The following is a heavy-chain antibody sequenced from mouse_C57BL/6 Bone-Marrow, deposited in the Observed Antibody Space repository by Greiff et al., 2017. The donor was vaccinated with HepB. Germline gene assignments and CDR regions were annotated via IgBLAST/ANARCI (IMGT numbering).Heavy chain of an antibody. V-gene: IGHV1-50*01. CDR1: GYTFTSYW. J-gene: IGHJ2*01. D-gene: IGHD3-2*02. CDR3: ARGLRLPEDY. CDR2: IDPSDSYT. Sequence: QVQLQQPGAELVKPGASVKLSCKASGYTFTSYWMQWVKQRPGQGLEWIGEIDPSDSYTNYNQKFKGKATLTVDTSSSTAYMQLSSLTSEDSAVYYCARGLRLPEDYWGQGTTLTVSS.